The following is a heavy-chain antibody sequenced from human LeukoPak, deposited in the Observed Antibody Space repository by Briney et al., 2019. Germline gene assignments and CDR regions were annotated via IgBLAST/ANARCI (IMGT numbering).Heavy chain of an antibody. J-gene: IGHJ4*02. Sequence: GSLSLSCAASGFPFSSYAMSWVRQAPGKGLEWVSAISGSGGSTYYADSVRGRFTISRDNSKNTLYLQMNSLRAEDTAVYYCAKDLTVFDYWGQGTLVTVSS. D-gene: IGHD4-17*01. CDR2: ISGSGGST. CDR3: AKDLTVFDY. CDR1: GFPFSSYA. V-gene: IGHV3-23*01.